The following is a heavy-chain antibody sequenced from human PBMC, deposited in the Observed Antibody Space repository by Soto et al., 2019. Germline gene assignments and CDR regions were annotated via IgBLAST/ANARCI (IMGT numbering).Heavy chain of an antibody. CDR3: ARDATYGSGSYFYYYYYGMDV. Sequence: PGGSLRLSCAASGFTVSSNYMSWVRQAPGKGLEWVSVIYSGGSTYYADSVKGRFTISRDNSKNTLYLQMNSLRAEDTAVYYCARDATYGSGSYFYYYYYGMDVWGQGTTVTVSS. D-gene: IGHD3-10*01. CDR2: IYSGGST. CDR1: GFTVSSNY. V-gene: IGHV3-66*01. J-gene: IGHJ6*02.